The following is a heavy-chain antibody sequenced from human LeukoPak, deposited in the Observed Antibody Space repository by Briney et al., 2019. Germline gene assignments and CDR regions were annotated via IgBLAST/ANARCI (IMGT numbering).Heavy chain of an antibody. CDR2: SSAYNGNT. J-gene: IGHJ4*02. D-gene: IGHD6-19*01. Sequence: GASVKVPRKASGYTFTSYGISWVRQAPGQGLEWMGWSSAYNGNTNYAQKLQGRVTMTTDTSTGTDYMQLRSLRSDDTAVYYCASDSPFGHSSGWHHFDYWGQGTLVTVSS. CDR1: GYTFTSYG. CDR3: ASDSPFGHSSGWHHFDY. V-gene: IGHV1-18*01.